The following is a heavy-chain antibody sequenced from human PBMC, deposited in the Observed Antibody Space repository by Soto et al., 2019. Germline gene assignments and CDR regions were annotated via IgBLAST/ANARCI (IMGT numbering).Heavy chain of an antibody. Sequence: EVQLLESGGGLEQPGGSLRLSCAVSGFTFSSFAMTWVRQAPGKGLEWVSGISGDGISTYYTDSVKGRFTISRDNSKNTLYLQMNSLRVEDTAVYFCAREVVRTVTTDAGDHYYYDGMDVWGQGTTVTVSS. CDR1: GFTFSSFA. V-gene: IGHV3-23*01. CDR2: ISGDGIST. CDR3: AREVVRTVTTDAGDHYYYDGMDV. D-gene: IGHD4-17*01. J-gene: IGHJ6*02.